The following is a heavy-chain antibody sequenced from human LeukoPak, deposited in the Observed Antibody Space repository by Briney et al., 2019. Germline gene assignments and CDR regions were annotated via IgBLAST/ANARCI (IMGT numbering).Heavy chain of an antibody. J-gene: IGHJ4*02. CDR1: GYTFTGYY. V-gene: IGHV1-2*02. CDR2: INPNSGGT. D-gene: IGHD3-22*01. Sequence: GASVKVSCKASGYTFTGYYMHWVRQAPGQGLEWMGWINPNSGGTNYAQKFQGRVTMTRDTSISTAYMELSRLRSDDTAVYYCAGGDHLTYYYDSSADYWGQGTLVTVSS. CDR3: AGGDHLTYYYDSSADY.